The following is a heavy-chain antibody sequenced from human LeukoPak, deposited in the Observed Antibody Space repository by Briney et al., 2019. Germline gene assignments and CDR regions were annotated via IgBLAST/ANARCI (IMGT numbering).Heavy chain of an antibody. Sequence: GKSLRLSCAASGFTFSGYGIHWVRQAPGKGLEWVALIWYDGSKKDYADSVKGRFTISRDNSKNMLYLQMNSLRAEDTAVYFCVRVNGVTPDYWGQGTLVTVSS. V-gene: IGHV3-33*01. CDR2: IWYDGSKK. CDR1: GFTFSGYG. D-gene: IGHD4-17*01. J-gene: IGHJ4*02. CDR3: VRVNGVTPDY.